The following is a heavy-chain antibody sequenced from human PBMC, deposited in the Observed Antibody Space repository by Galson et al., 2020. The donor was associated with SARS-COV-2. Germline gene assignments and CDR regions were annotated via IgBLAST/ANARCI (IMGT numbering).Heavy chain of an antibody. CDR1: GFTFSSYA. Sequence: GGSLRLSCAASGFTFSSYAMHWVRQAPGKGLEWVAVISYDGSNKYYADSVKGRFTISRDNSKNTLYLQMNSLRAEDTAVYYCAREGKGGDYVGYYYGMDVWGQGTTVTVSS. CDR2: ISYDGSNK. CDR3: AREGKGGDYVGYYYGMDV. J-gene: IGHJ6*02. D-gene: IGHD4-17*01. V-gene: IGHV3-30*04.